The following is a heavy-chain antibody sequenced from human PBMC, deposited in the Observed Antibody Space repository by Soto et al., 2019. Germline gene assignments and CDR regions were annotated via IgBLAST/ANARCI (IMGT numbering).Heavy chain of an antibody. J-gene: IGHJ4*02. Sequence: QVRLVQSGAEVKKPGASVKVSCKASGDIFTNYYIHWVRQAPGQGLEWMAIINPNGGSTNSAQEFQARITLTRDTTARPVYMDLSSLTSEDTAVYYCASGLYSGDTWGQGTLVTVSS. CDR3: ASGLYSGDT. CDR1: GDIFTNYY. D-gene: IGHD2-15*01. CDR2: INPNGGST. V-gene: IGHV1-46*01.